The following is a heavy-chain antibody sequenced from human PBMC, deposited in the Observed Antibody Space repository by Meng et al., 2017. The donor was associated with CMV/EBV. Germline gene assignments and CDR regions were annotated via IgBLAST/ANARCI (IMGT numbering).Heavy chain of an antibody. J-gene: IGHJ6*02. Sequence: SETLSLTCAISGDSVSSNSAAWNWIRQSPSRGLEWLGRTYYRSKWYNDYAVSVKSRITINPDTSKNQFSLQLNSVTPEDTAVYYCAKNFLMQGSGWYDSHGRDYYYGMDVWGQGTTVTVSS. V-gene: IGHV6-1*01. D-gene: IGHD6-19*01. CDR3: AKNFLMQGSGWYDSHGRDYYYGMDV. CDR1: GDSVSSNSAA. CDR2: TYYRSKWYN.